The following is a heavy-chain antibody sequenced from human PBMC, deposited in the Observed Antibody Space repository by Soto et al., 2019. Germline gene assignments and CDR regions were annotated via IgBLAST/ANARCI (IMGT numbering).Heavy chain of an antibody. V-gene: IGHV4-30-4*01. D-gene: IGHD3-22*01. CDR3: ARATYDSSTYYLDY. Sequence: QVQLQESGPGLVKPSQTLSLTCTVSGASISGGDYYWTWIRQPPGKGLEWIGSIYYTGNTYSNPSSESRLSLSVDPSNNQFALRLTSVTAPDTAIYYCARATYDSSTYYLDYWGQGTLVTVSS. J-gene: IGHJ4*02. CDR2: IYYTGNT. CDR1: GASISGGDYY.